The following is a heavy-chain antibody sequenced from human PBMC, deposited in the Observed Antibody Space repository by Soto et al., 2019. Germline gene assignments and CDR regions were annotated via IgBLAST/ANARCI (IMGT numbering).Heavy chain of an antibody. CDR2: ISYDGSNT. J-gene: IGHJ4*02. CDR3: VRERVGRSRKFSLDY. V-gene: IGHV3-30*03. D-gene: IGHD1-26*01. Sequence: GGSLRLSCAASGFTFSSYGMHWVRQAPGKGLEWVAIISYDGSNTYYADSVKGRFTISRDNSKNTLFLQMDSLRLEDMAVYYCVRERVGRSRKFSLDYWGQGALVTV. CDR1: GFTFSSYG.